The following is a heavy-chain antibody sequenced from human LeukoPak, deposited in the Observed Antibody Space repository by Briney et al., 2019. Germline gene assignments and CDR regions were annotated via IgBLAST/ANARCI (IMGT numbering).Heavy chain of an antibody. CDR3: ARTVWGSTSYFYYMDV. CDR1: GFTFSDYW. V-gene: IGHV3-7*01. J-gene: IGHJ6*03. CDR2: IKQDGNEK. Sequence: GGSLRLSCAASGFTFSDYWMSWVRQAPGKGREGVANIKQDGNEKYFVDSVKGRFTISRDNAKNSLYLQMNSLRAEDTAVYYCARTVWGSTSYFYYMDVWGKGTTVTVSS. D-gene: IGHD2-2*01.